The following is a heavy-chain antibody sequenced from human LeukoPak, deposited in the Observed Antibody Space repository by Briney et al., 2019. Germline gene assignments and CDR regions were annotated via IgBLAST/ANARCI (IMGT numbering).Heavy chain of an antibody. Sequence: SETLSLTCTVSGGSISSSSYYWGWIRQPPGKGLEWIGSIYYSGSTYYNPSLKSRVTISVDTSKNQFSLKLSSVTAADTAVYYCAKDPYSGYDYFVNYWGQGTLVTVSS. V-gene: IGHV4-39*07. D-gene: IGHD5-12*01. CDR1: GGSISSSSYY. J-gene: IGHJ4*02. CDR2: IYYSGST. CDR3: AKDPYSGYDYFVNY.